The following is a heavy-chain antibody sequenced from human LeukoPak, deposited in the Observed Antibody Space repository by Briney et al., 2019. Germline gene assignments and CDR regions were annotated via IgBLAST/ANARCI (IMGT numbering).Heavy chain of an antibody. V-gene: IGHV1-8*03. D-gene: IGHD6-19*01. Sequence: ASVKVSCRASGYTFTTYDINWVRQATGQGLEWMGWMNPNSGYTGYAQKFQGRVTITRDTSISTAYMELSSLRSEDTAVYYCARVAGSIDYWGQGTLVTVSS. CDR1: GYTFTTYD. CDR2: MNPNSGYT. J-gene: IGHJ4*02. CDR3: ARVAGSIDY.